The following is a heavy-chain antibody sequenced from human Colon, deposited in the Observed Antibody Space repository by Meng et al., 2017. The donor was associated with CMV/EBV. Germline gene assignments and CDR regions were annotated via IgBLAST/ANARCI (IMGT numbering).Heavy chain of an antibody. CDR3: ARQYSSSYYYYGMDV. J-gene: IGHJ6*02. D-gene: IGHD6-6*01. CDR1: GFTFSSYW. CDR2: MNSDGSST. Sequence: GESLKISCAASGFTFSSYWIHWVRQAPGQGLVWVSRMNSDGSSTSYADSVTGRFTISRDNAKNTLYLQMNSLRAEDTAVYYCARQYSSSYYYYGMDVWGQGTTVTVSS. V-gene: IGHV3-74*01.